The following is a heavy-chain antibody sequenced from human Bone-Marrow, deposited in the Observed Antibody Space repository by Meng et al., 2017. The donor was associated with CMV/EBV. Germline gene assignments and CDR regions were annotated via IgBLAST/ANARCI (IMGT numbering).Heavy chain of an antibody. J-gene: IGHJ4*02. CDR3: ARLVGAPHVDY. V-gene: IGHV4-39*01. CDR2: IYYSGST. CDR1: GGSISSSSYY. D-gene: IGHD1-26*01. Sequence: GSLRLSCTVSGGSISSSSYYWGWIRQPPGKGLEWIGSIYYSGSTYYNPSLKSRVTISVDTSKNQFSLKLSSVTAADTAVYYCARLVGAPHVDYWGQGTLVTVSS.